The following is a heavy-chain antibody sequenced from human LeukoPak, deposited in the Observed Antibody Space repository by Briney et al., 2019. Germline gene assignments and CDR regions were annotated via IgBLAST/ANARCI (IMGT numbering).Heavy chain of an antibody. Sequence: PSQTLSLTCTVSGGSISSGDYYWSWLRQPPGKGLEWIGYIYYSGSTYYNPSLKRRVTISVDTSKNQFSLKLSSVTAADTAVYYCARAGGSADYWGQGTLVTVSS. CDR1: GGSISSGDYY. V-gene: IGHV4-30-4*01. CDR3: ARAGGSADY. CDR2: IYYSGST. J-gene: IGHJ4*02. D-gene: IGHD2-15*01.